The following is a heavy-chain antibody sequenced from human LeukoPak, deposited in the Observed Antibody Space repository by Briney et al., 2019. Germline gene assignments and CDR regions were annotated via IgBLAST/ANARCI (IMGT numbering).Heavy chain of an antibody. CDR1: GFTFSRHA. Sequence: GGSLRLSCAASGFTFSRHAMSWVRQAPVRVPEWVSGISGNGGNIDYADSVKGRFTISRDNSKNTLHLQMNSLRAEDTAVYYCVKDRAGTVFGVTIQNFFDCWGQGTLVTVSS. CDR3: VKDRAGTVFGVTIQNFFDC. J-gene: IGHJ4*02. D-gene: IGHD3-3*01. V-gene: IGHV3-23*01. CDR2: ISGNGGNI.